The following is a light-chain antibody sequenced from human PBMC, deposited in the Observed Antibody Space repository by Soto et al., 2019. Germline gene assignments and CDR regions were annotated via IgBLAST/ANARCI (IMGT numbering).Light chain of an antibody. J-gene: IGLJ1*01. Sequence: QSALTQPRSVSGSPGQSVTISCTGTSSDVGGYNYVSWYQQHPGKAPKLMIYDVTKRPSGVPDRFSGSKSGNTASLTISGLQAEDEADYYCCSYAGRYTFDVLGTGTKVTVL. CDR2: DVT. CDR3: CSYAGRYTFDV. CDR1: SSDVGGYNY. V-gene: IGLV2-11*01.